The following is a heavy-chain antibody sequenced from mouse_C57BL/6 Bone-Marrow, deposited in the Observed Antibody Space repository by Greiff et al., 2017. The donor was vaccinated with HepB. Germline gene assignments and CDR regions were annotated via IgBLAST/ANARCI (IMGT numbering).Heavy chain of an antibody. J-gene: IGHJ2*01. CDR3: AADYYGSSYNYFDY. CDR1: GFTFSDAW. V-gene: IGHV6-6*01. CDR2: IRHKANNHAT. Sequence: EVKVVESGGGLVQPGGSMKLSCAASGFTFSDAWMDWVRQSPEKGLEWVAEIRHKANNHATYYAESVKGRFTISRDDSKSSVYLQMNSLRAEDTGIYYCAADYYGSSYNYFDYWGQGTTLTVSS. D-gene: IGHD1-1*01.